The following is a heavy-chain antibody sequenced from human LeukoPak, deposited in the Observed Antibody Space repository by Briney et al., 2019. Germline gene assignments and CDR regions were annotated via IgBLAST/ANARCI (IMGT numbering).Heavy chain of an antibody. J-gene: IGHJ4*02. CDR2: INPNSGGT. CDR1: GYTFTGYY. Sequence: ASVKVSCKASGYTFTGYYMHWVRQAPGQGLEWMGWINPNSGGTNYAQKFQGWVTMTRDTSISTAYMELSRLRSDDTAVYYCAREGPGELRAVAGAFDYWGQGTLVTVSS. V-gene: IGHV1-2*04. D-gene: IGHD6-19*01. CDR3: AREGPGELRAVAGAFDY.